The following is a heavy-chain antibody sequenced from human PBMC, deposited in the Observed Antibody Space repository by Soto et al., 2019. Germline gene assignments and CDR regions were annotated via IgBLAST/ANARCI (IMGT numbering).Heavy chain of an antibody. CDR2: IYYSGST. V-gene: IGHV4-59*01. CDR3: ARDGNYYDSSGYYYYFDY. D-gene: IGHD3-22*01. Sequence: SETLSLTCTVSGGSISSYYWSWIRQPPGKGLEWIGYIYYSGSTNYNPSLKSRVTISVDTSKNQFSLKPSSVTAADTAVYYCARDGNYYDSSGYYYYFDYWGQGTLVTVSS. J-gene: IGHJ4*02. CDR1: GGSISSYY.